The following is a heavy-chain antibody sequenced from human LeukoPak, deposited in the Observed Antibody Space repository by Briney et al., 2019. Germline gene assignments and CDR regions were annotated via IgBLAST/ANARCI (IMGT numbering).Heavy chain of an antibody. CDR3: ARGLAVAGIPY. D-gene: IGHD6-19*01. CDR1: GFTFSSYA. Sequence: PGGSLRLSCAASGFTFSSYAMSWIRQPPGKGLEWIGEINHSGSTNYNPSLKSRVTISVDTSKNQFSLKLSSVTAADTAVYYCARGLAVAGIPYWGQGTLVTVSS. J-gene: IGHJ4*02. CDR2: INHSGST. V-gene: IGHV4-34*01.